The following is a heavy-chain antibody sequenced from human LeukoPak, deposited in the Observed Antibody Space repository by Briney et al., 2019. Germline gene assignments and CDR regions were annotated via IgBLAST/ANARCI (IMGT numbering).Heavy chain of an antibody. V-gene: IGHV3-30-3*01. Sequence: GKSLRLSCGASGFTLGTYIMHWVRQAPGKGLQWVAAVASDGSQTFYIESVRGQFTISRDNSKNTLYLQMNTLRAEDTAVYFCARERQDTIVHSGAFDIWGQGTMVTVSS. CDR2: VASDGSQT. J-gene: IGHJ3*02. D-gene: IGHD3-10*01. CDR1: GFTLGTYI. CDR3: ARERQDTIVHSGAFDI.